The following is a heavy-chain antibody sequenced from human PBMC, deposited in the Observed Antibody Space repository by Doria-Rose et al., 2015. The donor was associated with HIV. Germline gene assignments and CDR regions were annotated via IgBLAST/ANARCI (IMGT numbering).Heavy chain of an antibody. CDR2: ISSSGNTI. D-gene: IGHD3-22*01. V-gene: IGHV3-11*01. CDR1: GFVFSDYY. J-gene: IGHJ6*02. Sequence: QVQLQESGRGLVSPGGSLRLSCAASGFVFSDYYLTWVRQAPGKGLEWISYISSSGNTIYYAGSVRGRLTGSRDNAKNLLYLQMSSLTAGDTAVYFCARVPDATGNYYHRVPDAYYFAMDVWGQGTTVRVS. CDR3: ARVPDATGNYYHRVPDAYYFAMDV.